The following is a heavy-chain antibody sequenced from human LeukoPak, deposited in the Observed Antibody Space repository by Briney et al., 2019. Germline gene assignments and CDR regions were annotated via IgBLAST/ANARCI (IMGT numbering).Heavy chain of an antibody. V-gene: IGHV4-34*01. CDR2: INHSGST. D-gene: IGHD3-10*01. CDR1: GGSFSGYY. Sequence: SETLSLTCAVYGGSFSGYYWSWIRQPPGKGLEWIGEINHSGSTNYNPSLKSRVAISVDTSKNQFSLKLSSVTAADTAVYYCARQLLWFLYYMDVWGKGTTVTVSS. CDR3: ARQLLWFLYYMDV. J-gene: IGHJ6*03.